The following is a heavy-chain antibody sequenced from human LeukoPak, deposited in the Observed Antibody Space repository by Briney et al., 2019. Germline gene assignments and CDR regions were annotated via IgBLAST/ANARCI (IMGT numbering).Heavy chain of an antibody. J-gene: IGHJ4*02. D-gene: IGHD5-24*01. CDR1: GYTFTGYY. V-gene: IGHV1-8*02. CDR3: ARGRIKGRDGYNGDY. Sequence: ASVKVSCKASGYTFTGYYMRWVRQAPGQGLEWMGRINPNSGNTGYAQKFQGRVTMTRNTSISTAYMELSSLRSEDTAVYYCARGRIKGRDGYNGDYWGQGTLVTVSS. CDR2: INPNSGNT.